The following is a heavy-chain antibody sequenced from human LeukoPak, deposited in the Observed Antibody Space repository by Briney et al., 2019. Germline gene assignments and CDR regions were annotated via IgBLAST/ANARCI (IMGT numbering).Heavy chain of an antibody. D-gene: IGHD3-10*01. CDR1: GGSISSYY. J-gene: IGHJ4*02. V-gene: IGHV4-4*07. CDR2: ICTSGST. Sequence: SETLSLTCTVSGGSISSYYWSWIRQPAGKGLEWIGRICTSGSTNYNPSLKSRVTMSVDTSKNQFSLKLSSVTAADTAVYYCAREALLLWCYDYWGQGTLVTVSS. CDR3: AREALLLWCYDY.